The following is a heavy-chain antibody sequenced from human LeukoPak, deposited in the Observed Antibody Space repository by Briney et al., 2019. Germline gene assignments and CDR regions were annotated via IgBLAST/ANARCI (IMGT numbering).Heavy chain of an antibody. CDR2: IYYSGST. CDR3: ARDRCSGGSCYYFDY. D-gene: IGHD2-15*01. V-gene: IGHV4-31*03. Sequence: PSETPSLTCTVSGGYISSGGYYWSWIRQHPGKGLEWIGYIYYSGSTYYNPSRKSRVTISVDTSKNQFSLKLSSVTAADTAVYYCARDRCSGGSCYYFDYWGQGTLVTVSS. J-gene: IGHJ4*02. CDR1: GGYISSGGYY.